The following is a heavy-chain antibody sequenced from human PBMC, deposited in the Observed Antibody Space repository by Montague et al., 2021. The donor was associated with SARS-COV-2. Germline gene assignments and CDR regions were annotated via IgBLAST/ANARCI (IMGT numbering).Heavy chain of an antibody. V-gene: IGHV4-61*02. CDR3: TIEGHITTICSGCPRNWFDP. CDR2: ISTTGSP. CDR1: GDSISRNNLY. J-gene: IGHJ5*02. Sequence: TLSLICTLSGDSISRNNLYWTWIRQPAGKGLEWIGRISTTGSPEYNPSLKSRVTLSLDTSKNQFSLRLSSVTAAGTAMYYCTIEGHITTICSGCPRNWFDPWGQGTLVTVSS. D-gene: IGHD2-2*01.